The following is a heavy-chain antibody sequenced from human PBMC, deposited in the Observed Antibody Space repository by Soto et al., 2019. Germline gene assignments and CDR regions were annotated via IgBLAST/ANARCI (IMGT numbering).Heavy chain of an antibody. CDR2: ISTYNGNT. D-gene: IGHD2-15*01. CDR3: ARGFRVAATRWWFDP. J-gene: IGHJ5*02. CDR1: GYTFTSYD. V-gene: IGHV1-18*01. Sequence: QVKLVQSGAEVKKPGASVKVSCKASGYTFTSYDISWVRQAPGQGLEWMGWISTYNGNTNYAQKLQGRVTMTTDTSKSTAYVELRSLRSDDKAVYYCARGFRVAATRWWFDPWGQGTLVTVSS.